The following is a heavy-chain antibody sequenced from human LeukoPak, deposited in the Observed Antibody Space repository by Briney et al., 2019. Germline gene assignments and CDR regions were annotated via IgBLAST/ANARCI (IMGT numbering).Heavy chain of an antibody. D-gene: IGHD3-22*01. CDR1: GSTFSSYS. CDR2: ISIGSSYL. J-gene: IGHJ6*03. CDR3: ARVFNCCDSRYYYMDV. Sequence: GGSLRLSCAASGSTFSSYSMIWVRQAPGKGLEWVSSISIGSSYLFHADSVRGRFTISRDNAKNSLYLQMNSLRAEDTAVYYCARVFNCCDSRYYYMDVWGKGTTVTVSS. V-gene: IGHV3-21*01.